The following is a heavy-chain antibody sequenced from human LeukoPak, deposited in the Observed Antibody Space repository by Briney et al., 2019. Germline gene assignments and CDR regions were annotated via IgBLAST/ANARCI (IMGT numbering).Heavy chain of an antibody. CDR2: IYISGST. CDR1: GGSISSGSHY. J-gene: IGHJ5*02. V-gene: IGHV4-61*02. Sequence: SETLSLTCTVSGGSISSGSHYWSWFRQPAGKGLEWIGRIYISGSTSYNPSLKSRVTISVDTSRNQFSLKLSSVTAADTAVYYCARHMPLIGDFWSGYGFDPWGQGTLVTVSS. D-gene: IGHD3-3*01. CDR3: ARHMPLIGDFWSGYGFDP.